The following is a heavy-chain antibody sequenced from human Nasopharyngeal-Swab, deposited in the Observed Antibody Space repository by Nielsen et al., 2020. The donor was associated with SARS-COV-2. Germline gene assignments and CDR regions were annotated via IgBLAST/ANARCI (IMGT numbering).Heavy chain of an antibody. V-gene: IGHV1-3*01. Sequence: ASVKVSCKTSGYTFSNYGLSWVRQAPGQGLEWMGWINAGNGKTKSSQKLQGRVTITRDTSASTAYMELSSLRSEDTAVYYCARISYYDSSGYWPYFDYWGQGTLVTVSS. CDR2: INAGNGKT. D-gene: IGHD3-22*01. CDR3: ARISYYDSSGYWPYFDY. CDR1: GYTFSNYG. J-gene: IGHJ4*02.